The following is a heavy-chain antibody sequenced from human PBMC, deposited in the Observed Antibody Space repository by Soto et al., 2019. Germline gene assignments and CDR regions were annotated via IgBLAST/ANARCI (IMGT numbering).Heavy chain of an antibody. CDR1: GFTFSSYA. D-gene: IGHD6-19*01. CDR2: ISGSGITT. J-gene: IGHJ4*02. CDR3: AKAQAVAGTETRGVDY. Sequence: GGSLRLSCAASGFTFSSYAMSWVRQAPGKGLEWVSLISGSGITTYYADSVKGRFTISRDNSRKTLYLELNSLRAEDTAVYYCAKAQAVAGTETRGVDYWGQGTLVTVSS. V-gene: IGHV3-23*01.